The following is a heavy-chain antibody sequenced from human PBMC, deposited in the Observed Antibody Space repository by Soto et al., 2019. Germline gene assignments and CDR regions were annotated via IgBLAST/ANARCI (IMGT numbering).Heavy chain of an antibody. Sequence: ASVKVSCKASGYTFTSYGISWVRQAPGQGLEWMGWISAYNGNTNYAQKLQGRVTMTTDTSTSTAYMELRSLRSDDTAVYYCARVQYNWNYGGYYYYGMDVWGQGTTVTVSS. J-gene: IGHJ6*02. CDR1: GYTFTSYG. V-gene: IGHV1-18*01. D-gene: IGHD1-7*01. CDR3: ARVQYNWNYGGYYYYGMDV. CDR2: ISAYNGNT.